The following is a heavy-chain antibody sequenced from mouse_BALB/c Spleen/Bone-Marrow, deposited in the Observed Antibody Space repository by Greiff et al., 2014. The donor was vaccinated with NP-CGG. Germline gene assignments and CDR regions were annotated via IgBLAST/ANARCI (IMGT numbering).Heavy chain of an antibody. Sequence: VQLVESGAELMKPGASVKISCKTSGYTFSSYWIEWVKQGPGHGLEWIGEILPGSGSTNSNEKFKGKATFTADTSSNTAYMQLSSLTSEDSAVYYCARELGLRLAYWGQGTLVTVSA. J-gene: IGHJ3*01. V-gene: IGHV1-9*01. CDR3: ARELGLRLAY. CDR2: ILPGSGST. D-gene: IGHD3-1*01. CDR1: GYTFSSYW.